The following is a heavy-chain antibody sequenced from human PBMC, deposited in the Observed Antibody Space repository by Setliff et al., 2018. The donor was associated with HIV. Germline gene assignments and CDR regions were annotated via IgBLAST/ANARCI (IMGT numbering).Heavy chain of an antibody. CDR2: IIPIFGTA. CDR1: GGTFSSYA. J-gene: IGHJ4*02. D-gene: IGHD5-12*01. Sequence: VASVKVSCKASGGTFSSYAISWVRQAPGQGLEWMGGIIPIFGTANYAQKFQGRVPITADESTSTAYMELSSLRSEDTAVYYCATDGIGGWLRPMPDFWGPGTLVTVSS. V-gene: IGHV1-69*13. CDR3: ATDGIGGWLRPMPDF.